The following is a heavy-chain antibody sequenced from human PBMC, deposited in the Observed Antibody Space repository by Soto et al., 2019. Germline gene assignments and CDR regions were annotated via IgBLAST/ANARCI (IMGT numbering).Heavy chain of an antibody. CDR1: GGSFSGYY. Sequence: QVQLQQWGAGPLRPLETLSLTCGVSGGSFSGYYWAWIRQSPGKGLEWIGEINDRGTINYNPSLKSRVSISVDTSKNHYSLHRRSVTAADTAVYFCARESHDMLTGPPWVWYFDLWGRGTLVTVSS. CDR2: INDRGTI. D-gene: IGHD3-9*01. CDR3: ARESHDMLTGPPWVWYFDL. V-gene: IGHV4-34*01. J-gene: IGHJ2*01.